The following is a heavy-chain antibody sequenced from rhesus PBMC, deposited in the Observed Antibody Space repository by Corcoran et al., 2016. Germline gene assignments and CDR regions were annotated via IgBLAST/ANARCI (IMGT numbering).Heavy chain of an antibody. V-gene: IGHV4-76*01. J-gene: IGHJ4*01. D-gene: IGHD6S26*01. CDR2: IYGSSGST. CDR1: GYSISSGYD. Sequence: QVQLQESGPGVVKPSETLSLTCAVSGYSISSGYDWSWIRQPPGKGLGWFGYIYGSSGSTNYNPSLKNRVTISKDTSKNQFSLKLSSVTAADTAVYYCARIRNSSGWSHYYFDYWGQGVLVTVSS. CDR3: ARIRNSSGWSHYYFDY.